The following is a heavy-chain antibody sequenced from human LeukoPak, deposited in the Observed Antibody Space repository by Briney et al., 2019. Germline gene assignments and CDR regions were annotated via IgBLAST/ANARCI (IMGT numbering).Heavy chain of an antibody. CDR2: INPNSGGT. V-gene: IGHV1-2*02. D-gene: IGHD6-19*01. CDR1: GYTFTGYY. CDR3: ARRIAVAGTPLDY. Sequence: PVASVKVSCKASGYTFTGYYMHWVRQAPGQGLEWMGWINPNSGGTNYAQKFQGRVTMTRDTSISTAYMELSRLRSDDTAVYYCARRIAVAGTPLDYWGQGTLVTVSS. J-gene: IGHJ4*02.